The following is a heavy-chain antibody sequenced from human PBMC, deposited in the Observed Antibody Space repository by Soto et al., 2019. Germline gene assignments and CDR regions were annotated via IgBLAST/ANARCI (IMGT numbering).Heavy chain of an antibody. V-gene: IGHV5-51*01. J-gene: IGHJ4*02. D-gene: IGHD5-18*01. Sequence: GGSLRLSCAAFGLPLSDAWMNWVRQAPGKGLEWMGIIYPGDSDTRYSPSFQGQVTISADKSISTAYLQWSSLKASDTAMYYCARRGYSYGIDYWGQGTLVTVSS. CDR1: GLPLSDAW. CDR3: ARRGYSYGIDY. CDR2: IYPGDSDT.